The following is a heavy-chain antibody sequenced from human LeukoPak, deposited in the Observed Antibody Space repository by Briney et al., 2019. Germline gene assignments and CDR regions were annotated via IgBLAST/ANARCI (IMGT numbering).Heavy chain of an antibody. V-gene: IGHV4-59*01. CDR3: AKMGVVRKVILYYYIDV. J-gene: IGHJ6*03. Sequence: SETLSLTCTVSGDSMSGYYWSWIRQSPGKGLEMIGYIYYTESTNYNPSLKSRVTISVDTSMNQFSLRLTSVTAADTAIYYCAKMGVVRKVILYYYIDVWGKGTTVTISS. CDR2: IYYTEST. CDR1: GDSMSGYY. D-gene: IGHD3-3*01.